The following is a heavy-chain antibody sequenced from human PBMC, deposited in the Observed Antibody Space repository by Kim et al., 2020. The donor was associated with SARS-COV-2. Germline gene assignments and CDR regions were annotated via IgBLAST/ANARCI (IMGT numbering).Heavy chain of an antibody. V-gene: IGHV1-69*13. CDR1: GGTFSSYA. D-gene: IGHD2-2*01. Sequence: SVKVSCKASGGTFSSYAISWVRQAPGQGLEWMGGITPIFGTSNYAQKFQGRVTITADESTSTAYMELSSLRSEDTAVYYCANNKAIVVVPPAGPSPYGMDVWGQGTTVTVSS. CDR2: ITPIFGTS. J-gene: IGHJ6*02. CDR3: ANNKAIVVVPPAGPSPYGMDV.